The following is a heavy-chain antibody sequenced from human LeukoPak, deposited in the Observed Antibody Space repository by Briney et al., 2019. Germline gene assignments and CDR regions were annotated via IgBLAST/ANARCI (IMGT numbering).Heavy chain of an antibody. Sequence: ASVKVSCKASGYTFTSYAMNWVRQAPGQGLEWMGWINTNTGNPTYAQGSTGRFVFSLDTSVNTAYLQISSLKAEDTAVYYCAREESHEQQLGNYWGQGTLVTVSS. V-gene: IGHV7-4-1*02. CDR1: GYTFTSYA. J-gene: IGHJ4*02. D-gene: IGHD6-13*01. CDR2: INTNTGNP. CDR3: AREESHEQQLGNY.